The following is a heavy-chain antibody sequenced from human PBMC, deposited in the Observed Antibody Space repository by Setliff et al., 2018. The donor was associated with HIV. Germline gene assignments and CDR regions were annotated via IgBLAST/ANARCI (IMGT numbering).Heavy chain of an antibody. Sequence: SETLSLTCTVSGGSISSGGYYWSWIRQLPGKGLEWIGYIYYSGSTYYNPSLKSRVTISVDTSKNQFSLKLNSVTAADTAVYYYARAGVAAGLPDYWGQGILVTVSS. CDR1: GGSISSGGYY. CDR2: IYYSGST. V-gene: IGHV4-31*03. CDR3: ARAGVAAGLPDY. J-gene: IGHJ4*02. D-gene: IGHD2-15*01.